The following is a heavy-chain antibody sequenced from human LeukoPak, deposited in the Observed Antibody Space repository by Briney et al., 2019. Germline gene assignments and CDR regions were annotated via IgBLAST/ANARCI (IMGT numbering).Heavy chain of an antibody. D-gene: IGHD3-9*01. CDR1: GFSFSRYD. J-gene: IGHJ5*02. Sequence: QTGGSLRLSCVASGFSFSRYDMHWVRQAPGKGLEWVAVISDDGRIKIYGDSVKGRLTISRDNSKKTLYLQMNSLRGEDTAVYYCARAAAETGSFRDNWFDPWGQGTLVTVSS. CDR2: ISDDGRIK. V-gene: IGHV3-30*04. CDR3: ARAAAETGSFRDNWFDP.